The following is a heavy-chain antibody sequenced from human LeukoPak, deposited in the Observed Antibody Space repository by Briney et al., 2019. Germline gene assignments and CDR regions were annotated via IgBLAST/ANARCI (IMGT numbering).Heavy chain of an antibody. V-gene: IGHV3-11*04. CDR3: ARGDDSNDYNFYYYMDV. CDR1: GFTFSDYY. J-gene: IGHJ6*03. Sequence: GGSLRLSCVASGFTFSDYYMSWIRQAPGQGLEWLSYISPSGSAIYYADSVKGRFTISRDNAKNSLYLQMNSLRAEDTAVYYCARGDDSNDYNFYYYMDVWGNGTTVTVSS. CDR2: ISPSGSAI. D-gene: IGHD3-16*01.